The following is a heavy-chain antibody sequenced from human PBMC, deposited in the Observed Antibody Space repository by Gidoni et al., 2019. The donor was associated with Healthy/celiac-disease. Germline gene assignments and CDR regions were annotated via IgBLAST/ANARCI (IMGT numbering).Heavy chain of an antibody. CDR2: SNHSGST. CDR1: GGSFSGYY. V-gene: IGHV4-34*01. J-gene: IGHJ6*02. CDR3: ARVRYSGSYYYYYGMDV. Sequence: QVQLQQWGAGLLKPSETLSLTCAVYGGSFSGYYWSWIRQPPGKGLEWIGESNHSGSTNYNPSLKSRVTISVDTSKNQFSLKLSSVTAADTAVYYCARVRYSGSYYYYYGMDVWGQGTTVTVSS. D-gene: IGHD1-26*01.